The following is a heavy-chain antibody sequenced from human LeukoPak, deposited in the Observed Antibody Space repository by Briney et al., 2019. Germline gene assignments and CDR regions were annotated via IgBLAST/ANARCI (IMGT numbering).Heavy chain of an antibody. Sequence: GGSLRLSCAASGFSFNNYAMYWVRQAPGKGLEWVALISYDGSNKYYADSVKGRFTISRDNSKNTLYLQMNSLRAEDTAVYYCAKQVLRSYYYYMDVWGKGTTVTVSS. V-gene: IGHV3-30*18. J-gene: IGHJ6*03. D-gene: IGHD3-16*01. CDR3: AKQVLRSYYYYMDV. CDR1: GFSFNNYA. CDR2: ISYDGSNK.